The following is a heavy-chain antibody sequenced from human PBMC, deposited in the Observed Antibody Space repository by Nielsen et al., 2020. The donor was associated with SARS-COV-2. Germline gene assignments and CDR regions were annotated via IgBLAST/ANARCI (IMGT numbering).Heavy chain of an antibody. J-gene: IGHJ4*02. D-gene: IGHD1-26*01. Sequence: GGSLRLSCTVSGFTFTDYWMHWLRQSPGKGPVWLPRIDNDGSSTTYADSVRGRFTVSRDNARNTLFLQLHSLRAEDTAVYYCARESYSWSWYGPDYWGQGTQVTVSS. CDR3: ARESYSWSWYGPDY. CDR2: IDNDGSST. CDR1: GFTFTDYW. V-gene: IGHV3-74*03.